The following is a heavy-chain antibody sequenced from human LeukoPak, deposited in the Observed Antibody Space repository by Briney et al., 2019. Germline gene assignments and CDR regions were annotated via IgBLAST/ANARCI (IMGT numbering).Heavy chain of an antibody. CDR3: ARGRNIELGYYYMDV. CDR2: IGAYNGNT. J-gene: IGHJ6*03. D-gene: IGHD2/OR15-2a*01. V-gene: IGHV1-18*01. Sequence: ASVKVSCKASGYTFTSYGISWVRQAPGQGLEWMGWIGAYNGNTNYAQKLQGRVTMTTDTSTSTAYMELRSLRSDDTAVYYCARGRNIELGYYYMDVWGKGTTVTVSS. CDR1: GYTFTSYG.